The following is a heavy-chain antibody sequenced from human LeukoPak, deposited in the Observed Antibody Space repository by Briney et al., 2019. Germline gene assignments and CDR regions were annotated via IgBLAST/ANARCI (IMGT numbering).Heavy chain of an antibody. CDR1: GFTFSTYN. J-gene: IGHJ4*02. CDR2: ISSSSGTI. CDR3: ARRLTASGKHYFDY. D-gene: IGHD6-13*01. Sequence: GGSLRLSCAASGFTFSTYNMNWVRQPPGKGLEWVSYISSSSGTIYYADSVQGRFTISRDNAKNSLYLQMNSLRAEDTAVYYCARRLTASGKHYFDYWGQGTLVTVSS. V-gene: IGHV3-48*01.